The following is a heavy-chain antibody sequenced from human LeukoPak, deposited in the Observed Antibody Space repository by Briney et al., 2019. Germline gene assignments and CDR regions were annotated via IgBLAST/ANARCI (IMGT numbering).Heavy chain of an antibody. V-gene: IGHV4-59*01. CDR3: ASAVAGAFDY. CDR1: GGSINSYY. J-gene: IGHJ4*02. Sequence: PSETLSLTCTVSGGSINSYYWSWIRQPPGKGLEWIGYIYYSGSTNYNPSLKSRVTISVDTSKNQFSLRLSSVTAADTALYYCASAVAGAFDYWGQGTLVTVSS. CDR2: IYYSGST. D-gene: IGHD6-19*01.